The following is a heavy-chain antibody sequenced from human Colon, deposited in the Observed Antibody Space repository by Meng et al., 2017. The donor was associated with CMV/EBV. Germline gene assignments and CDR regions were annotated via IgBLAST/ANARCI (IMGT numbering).Heavy chain of an antibody. CDR1: GFAFSDYY. D-gene: IGHD2-2*02. Sequence: GESLKISCAASGFAFSDYYMTWIRQAPGKGLERISYISGSGSAIYYADSVKGRFTISRDNAKSSLYLQMNSLRAEDTAVYYCARDCSVTRCYNPINSYYYFYGMDVWGQGAAVTVSS. J-gene: IGHJ6*02. CDR3: ARDCSVTRCYNPINSYYYFYGMDV. V-gene: IGHV3-11*01. CDR2: ISGSGSAI.